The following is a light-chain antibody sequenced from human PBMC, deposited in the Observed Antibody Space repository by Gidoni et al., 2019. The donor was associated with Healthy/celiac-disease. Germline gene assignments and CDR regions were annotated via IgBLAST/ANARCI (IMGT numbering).Light chain of an antibody. CDR3: QQYGSSPRYT. CDR1: QRVSSSY. V-gene: IGKV3-20*01. J-gene: IGKJ2*01. Sequence: ELVLTQSPGTLSLSPGDRATLSCRASQRVSSSYFAWYQQKPGQAPRLLIYGASSSATGIPDRVRGSGSGTDFTLTISRLEPEDFAVFYCQQYGSSPRYTFGQGTKLEIK. CDR2: GAS.